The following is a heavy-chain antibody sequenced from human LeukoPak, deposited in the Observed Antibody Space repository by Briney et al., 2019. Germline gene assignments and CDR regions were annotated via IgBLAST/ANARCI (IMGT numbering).Heavy chain of an antibody. V-gene: IGHV3-30*03. Sequence: GRSLRLSCAASRFTFSADPMHWVRQAPGKGLEWVAFISYDGYNTYYADSVKGRFTISRDNSKNTLYLQMNSLSAEDTAVFYCARGRSGYSPVSDFYMDVWGKGTTVIVSS. CDR3: ARGRSGYSPVSDFYMDV. D-gene: IGHD5-18*01. CDR1: RFTFSADP. J-gene: IGHJ6*03. CDR2: ISYDGYNT.